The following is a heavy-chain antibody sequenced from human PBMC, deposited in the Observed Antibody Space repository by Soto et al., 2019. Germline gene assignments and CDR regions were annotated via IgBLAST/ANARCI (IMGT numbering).Heavy chain of an antibody. J-gene: IGHJ6*02. D-gene: IGHD1-26*01. Sequence: PGGSLRLSCAASGFTFSSYGMHWVRQAPGKGLEWVAVIWYDGSNKYYADSVKGRFTISRDNSKNTLYLQMNSLRAEETAVYYCVKDLLRYYGMDVWGQGTTVTVSS. CDR1: GFTFSSYG. CDR3: VKDLLRYYGMDV. CDR2: IWYDGSNK. V-gene: IGHV3-33*06.